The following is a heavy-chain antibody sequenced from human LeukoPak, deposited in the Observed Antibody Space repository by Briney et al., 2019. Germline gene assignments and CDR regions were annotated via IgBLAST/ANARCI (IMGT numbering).Heavy chain of an antibody. Sequence: PSETLSLTCAVYGGSFSGYYWSWIRQAPGKGLEWIGEINHSGSTNYNASLKSRVTISVDTSKNQCSLRLSSVPAAATAVYYCAPRGDIEHSYGYGKWFDPWGQGPRVTVSS. J-gene: IGHJ5*02. D-gene: IGHD5-18*01. CDR1: GGSFSGYY. V-gene: IGHV4-34*01. CDR3: APRGDIEHSYGYGKWFDP. CDR2: INHSGST.